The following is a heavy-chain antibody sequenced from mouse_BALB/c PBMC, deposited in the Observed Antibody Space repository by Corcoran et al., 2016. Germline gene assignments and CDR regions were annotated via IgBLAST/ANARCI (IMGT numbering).Heavy chain of an antibody. D-gene: IGHD2-10*01. J-gene: IGHJ2*01. V-gene: IGHV9-1*02. Sequence: QIQLVQSGPELKKPGETVKISCKASGYTFTNYGMHWVKQAPGKGLKWMGWINTYTGEPTYADDFKGRFAFSLETSASTAYLQINNLKNEDMATYFCARGRAYYGNSVYFDYWGQGTTLTVSS. CDR1: GYTFTNYG. CDR2: INTYTGEP. CDR3: ARGRAYYGNSVYFDY.